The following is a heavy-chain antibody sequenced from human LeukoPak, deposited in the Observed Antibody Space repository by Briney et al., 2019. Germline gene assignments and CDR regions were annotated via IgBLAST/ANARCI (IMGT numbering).Heavy chain of an antibody. J-gene: IGHJ4*02. CDR3: ARDLTAG. V-gene: IGHV3-30*03. CDR1: GFPFSSSA. CDR2: ISYDGSNK. Sequence: GGSLRLSCAASGFPFSSSAMHWVRQAPGKGLEWVAVISYDGSNKYYADSVKGRFTISRDNAKNSLYLQMNSLRAEDTAVYYCARDLTAGWGQGTLVTVSS.